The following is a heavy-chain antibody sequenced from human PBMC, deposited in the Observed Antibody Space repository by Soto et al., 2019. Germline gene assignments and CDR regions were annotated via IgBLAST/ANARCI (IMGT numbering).Heavy chain of an antibody. CDR2: INSDGSST. CDR3: ARTLGGSSSPY. V-gene: IGHV3-74*01. CDR1: GFIFSSYW. J-gene: IGHJ4*02. Sequence: PGGSLRLSCAASGFIFSSYWMHWVHQAPGKGLVWVSRINSDGSSTNYADSVKGRFTISRDNAKNTLYLQMNSLRAEDTAVYYCARTLGGSSSPYWGQGTLVTVSS. D-gene: IGHD6-13*01.